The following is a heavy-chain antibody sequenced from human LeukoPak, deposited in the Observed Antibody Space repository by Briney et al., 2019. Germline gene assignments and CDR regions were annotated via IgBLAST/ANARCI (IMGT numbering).Heavy chain of an antibody. J-gene: IGHJ6*04. V-gene: IGHV3-21*01. Sequence: GGSLRLSCAASGFTFSSYSMSWVRQAPGKGLEWVSSISSSSSYIYYADSVKGRFTISRDNAKNSLYLQMNSLRAEDTAVYYCAREPGIAAAPDVWGKGTTVTVSS. CDR1: GFTFSSYS. CDR2: ISSSSSYI. D-gene: IGHD6-13*01. CDR3: AREPGIAAAPDV.